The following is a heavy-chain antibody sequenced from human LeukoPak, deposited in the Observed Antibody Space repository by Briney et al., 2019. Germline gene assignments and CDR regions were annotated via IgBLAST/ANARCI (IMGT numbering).Heavy chain of an antibody. CDR3: AKDNRNYDILTGYYDY. J-gene: IGHJ4*02. CDR2: ISGSGGTT. CDR1: GFTFSSYA. D-gene: IGHD3-9*01. Sequence: GGSLRLSCAASGFTFSSYAMSWVRQAPGKGLEWVSAISGSGGTTYYADSVKGRFTISRDNSENTLYLQMNSLRAEDTAVYYCAKDNRNYDILTGYYDYWGQGTLVTVPS. V-gene: IGHV3-23*01.